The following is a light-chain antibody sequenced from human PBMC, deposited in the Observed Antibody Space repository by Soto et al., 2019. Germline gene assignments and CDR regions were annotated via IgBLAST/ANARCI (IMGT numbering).Light chain of an antibody. CDR3: QQYNNWPT. J-gene: IGKJ5*01. CDR2: GAS. Sequence: ELVLTQSPGTLSLSPGERATLSCRASQSVSISHLAWYQQQPGQAPRLLIYGASTRASGISARFSGSGSGTDFTLTISSLQSEDFAVYYCQQYNNWPTFGQGTRLEIK. V-gene: IGKV3-15*01. CDR1: QSVSISH.